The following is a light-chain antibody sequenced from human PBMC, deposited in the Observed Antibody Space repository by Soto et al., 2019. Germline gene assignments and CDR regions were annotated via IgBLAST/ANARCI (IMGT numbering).Light chain of an antibody. V-gene: IGLV1-40*01. CDR1: SSNIGAGYD. Sequence: QPPSVSGAPGQRVTISCTGSSSNIGAGYDVHWYQQLPGTAPKLLIYGNSNRPSGVPDRFSGSKSGTSASLAITGLQAEDEADYYCQSYDSSLSGVFGGGTKLTVL. J-gene: IGLJ2*01. CDR2: GNS. CDR3: QSYDSSLSGV.